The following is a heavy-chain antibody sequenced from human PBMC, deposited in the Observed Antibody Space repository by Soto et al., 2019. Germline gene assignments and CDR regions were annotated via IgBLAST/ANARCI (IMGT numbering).Heavy chain of an antibody. CDR2: ISYDGSNK. Sequence: QVQLVESGGGVVQPGRSLRLSCAASGFTFSSYAMHWVRQAPGKGLEWVAVISYDGSNKYYADSVKGRFTISRDNSKNTLYLQMNSLRAEDTAVYYGARDYSSSWSPYGMDVW. D-gene: IGHD6-13*01. CDR1: GFTFSSYA. J-gene: IGHJ6*01. CDR3: ARDYSSSWSPYGMDV. V-gene: IGHV3-30-3*01.